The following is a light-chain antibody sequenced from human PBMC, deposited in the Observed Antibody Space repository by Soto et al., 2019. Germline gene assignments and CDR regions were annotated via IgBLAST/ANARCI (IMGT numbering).Light chain of an antibody. Sequence: QSVLTQPPSASGTPGQRVTISCSGSSSNIGSNYVYWYQQLPGTAPKLLIYRNNQRPSGVPDRFSGSKSGTSASLAISGLRSEDEADYYCAAWDDRLSGVYVGFGGGTQLTVL. CDR3: AAWDDRLSGVYVG. CDR2: RNN. J-gene: IGLJ2*01. V-gene: IGLV1-47*01. CDR1: SSNIGSNY.